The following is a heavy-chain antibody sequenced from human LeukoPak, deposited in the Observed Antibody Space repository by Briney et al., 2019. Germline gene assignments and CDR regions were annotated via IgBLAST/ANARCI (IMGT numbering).Heavy chain of an antibody. Sequence: GGSLRLSCAASGFTFSNYGMHWVRQAPGKGLEWVSFIRYDGSDKYYADPVKGRFTISRDKSKSTLYLQMNSLRAEDTAVYYCAKDVSDYFDYWGQETLVTVSS. CDR3: AKDVSDYFDY. CDR2: IRYDGSDK. D-gene: IGHD5/OR15-5a*01. V-gene: IGHV3-30*02. J-gene: IGHJ4*02. CDR1: GFTFSNYG.